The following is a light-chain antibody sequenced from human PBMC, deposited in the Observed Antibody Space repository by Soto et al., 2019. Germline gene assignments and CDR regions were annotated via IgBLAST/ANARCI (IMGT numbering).Light chain of an antibody. Sequence: EVVLTQSPGTLSLSPGERVTILCLASQSVSSTSLAWYQQKPGQTPRLLIYGASSRATGTPDRISGGGSGTHFTLTISRLEHEDFAVYYCQHYVTSSITFGQGTRLEIK. J-gene: IGKJ5*01. V-gene: IGKV3-20*01. CDR1: QSVSSTS. CDR3: QHYVTSSIT. CDR2: GAS.